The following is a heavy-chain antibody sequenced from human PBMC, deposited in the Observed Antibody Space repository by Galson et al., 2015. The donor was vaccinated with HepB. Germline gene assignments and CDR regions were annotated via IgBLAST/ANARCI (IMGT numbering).Heavy chain of an antibody. D-gene: IGHD3-9*01. CDR3: TTRGGTYYDVLTGYYPQLDFDY. Sequence: SLRLSCAASGFTFSNAWMNWVRQAPGKGLEWVGRIKSTTDGGTTDYAAPVKGRFTISRDDSNTTLYLQVNSLKTEDTAVYYCTTRGGTYYDVLTGYYPQLDFDYWGQGTLVTVSS. J-gene: IGHJ4*02. CDR1: GFTFSNAW. CDR2: IKSTTDGGTT. V-gene: IGHV3-15*07.